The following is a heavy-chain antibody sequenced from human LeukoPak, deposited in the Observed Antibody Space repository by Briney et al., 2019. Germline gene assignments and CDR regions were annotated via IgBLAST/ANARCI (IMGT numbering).Heavy chain of an antibody. D-gene: IGHD2-2*01. CDR2: IYNDGST. Sequence: GGSLRLSCAASGFSVSTDHMSWVRQAPGKGLEWVSVIYNDGSTYYADTVKGRFTISRDNAKNSLYLQMNSLRAEDTAMYYCARDSTREEFDYWGQGTLVAVSS. CDR1: GFSVSTDH. V-gene: IGHV3-53*01. J-gene: IGHJ4*02. CDR3: ARDSTREEFDY.